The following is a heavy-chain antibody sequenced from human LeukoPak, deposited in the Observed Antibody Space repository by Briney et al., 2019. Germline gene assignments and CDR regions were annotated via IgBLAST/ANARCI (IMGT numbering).Heavy chain of an antibody. CDR1: GYSVSSGYY. Sequence: PSETLSLTCTVSGYSVSSGYYWGWIRQPPGKGLEWVGSIYHSGSTYYNPPLKSRVTISVDTSKNQFSLKLYSVTAADTAVYYCARWGIVGATGEDYWGQGTLVTVSS. V-gene: IGHV4-38-2*02. CDR3: ARWGIVGATGEDY. J-gene: IGHJ4*02. CDR2: IYHSGST. D-gene: IGHD1-26*01.